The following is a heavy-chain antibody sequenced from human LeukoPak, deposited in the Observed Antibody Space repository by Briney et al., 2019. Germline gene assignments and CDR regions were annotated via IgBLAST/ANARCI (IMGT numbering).Heavy chain of an antibody. Sequence: GGSLRLSCAASGFTFSSYAMSWVRQAPGKGLEWVSAISGSGGSTYYADSVKGRFTISRDNSKNTLYLQMNSLRAEDTAVYYCAKEKRRGYSGYDPTLHIFGYWGQGTLVTVSS. CDR2: ISGSGGST. D-gene: IGHD5-12*01. CDR1: GFTFSSYA. V-gene: IGHV3-23*01. CDR3: AKEKRRGYSGYDPTLHIFGY. J-gene: IGHJ4*02.